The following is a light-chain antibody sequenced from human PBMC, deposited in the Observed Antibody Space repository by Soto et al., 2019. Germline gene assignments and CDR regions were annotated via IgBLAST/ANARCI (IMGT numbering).Light chain of an antibody. CDR1: QSVSSN. V-gene: IGKV3-15*01. CDR3: QQYNTWPPLT. Sequence: EIVMTQSLATLSVSPGERATLSCRASQSVSSNLAWYQQKPGQAPRLLIYGASTRATDIPARFSGSGSGTEFTLTITSLQSEDFAVYYCQQYNTWPPLTFGQGTRLEIK. CDR2: GAS. J-gene: IGKJ5*01.